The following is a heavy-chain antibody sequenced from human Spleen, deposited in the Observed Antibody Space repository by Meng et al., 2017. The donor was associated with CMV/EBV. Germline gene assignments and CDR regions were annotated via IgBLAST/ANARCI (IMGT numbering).Heavy chain of an antibody. CDR1: GFTFSNYA. Sequence: GESLKISCAASGFTFSNYALQWVRQAPGKGLEWVAFVRYDGTEKYYADSVKGRFTISRDNSKNTLYLQMNSLRPEDTAVYYCAKGEQQVVDYYYGMDVWGQGTTVTVS. J-gene: IGHJ6*02. CDR2: VRYDGTEK. D-gene: IGHD6-13*01. CDR3: AKGEQQVVDYYYGMDV. V-gene: IGHV3-30*02.